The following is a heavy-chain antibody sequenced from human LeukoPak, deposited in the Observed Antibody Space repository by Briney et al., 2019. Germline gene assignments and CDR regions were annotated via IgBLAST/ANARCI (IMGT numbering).Heavy chain of an antibody. CDR3: ARGSYYDFWSGYTKVIESDY. CDR2: INTNTGDP. CDR1: GYTFTSYA. V-gene: IGHV7-4-1*02. Sequence: ASVKVSCKASGYTFTSYAMNWVRQAPGQGLEWMGWINTNTGDPTYAQGFTGRFVFSLDTSVSTAYLQISSLKAEDTAVYYCARGSYYDFWSGYTKVIESDYWGQGTLVTVSS. D-gene: IGHD3-3*01. J-gene: IGHJ4*02.